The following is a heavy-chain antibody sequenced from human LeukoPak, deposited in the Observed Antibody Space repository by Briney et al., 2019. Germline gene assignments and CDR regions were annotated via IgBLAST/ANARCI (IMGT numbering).Heavy chain of an antibody. CDR2: INPSGGST. V-gene: IGHV1-46*01. Sequence: ASVKVSCKASGYTFTSYYMHWVRQAPGQGLEWMGIINPSGGSTSYAQKFQGRVTMTRDTSISTAYMELSRLRSDDTAVYYCARDRGDGEGYFDYWGQGTLVTVSS. CDR1: GYTFTSYY. J-gene: IGHJ4*02. CDR3: ARDRGDGEGYFDY. D-gene: IGHD3-10*01.